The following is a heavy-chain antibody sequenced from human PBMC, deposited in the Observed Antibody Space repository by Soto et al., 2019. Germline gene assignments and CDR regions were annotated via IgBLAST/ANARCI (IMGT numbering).Heavy chain of an antibody. CDR2: IDIGGNT. J-gene: IGHJ4*02. V-gene: IGHV3-66*01. CDR3: ARGRGSTGYLGREHYFDY. D-gene: IGHD2-2*01. Sequence: SGGGLVQPGGSLRLSCAASGFSVTNNYMNWVRQAPGKGLEWVSIIDIGGNTYYADSVKDRFTISRDNSRNTLYLHMDSLRAEDTAVYYCARGRGSTGYLGREHYFDYWGQGTLVTVSP. CDR1: GFSVTNNY.